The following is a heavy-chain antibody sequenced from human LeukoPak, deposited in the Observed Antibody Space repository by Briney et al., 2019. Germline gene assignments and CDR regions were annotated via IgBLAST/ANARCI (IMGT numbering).Heavy chain of an antibody. J-gene: IGHJ6*03. CDR1: GFSLSNAW. Sequence: GGSLRLSCAASGFSLSNAWMSWVRQAPGKGLEWVGRIKSKTDGETTGYAAPVKGRFNISRDDSENMLYLQMNSLKTEDTAVYYCTTDQATLTTRGARRYYYYYVDVWGKGTTVTVSS. CDR2: IKSKTDGETT. V-gene: IGHV3-15*01. D-gene: IGHD4/OR15-4a*01. CDR3: TTDQATLTTRGARRYYYYYVDV.